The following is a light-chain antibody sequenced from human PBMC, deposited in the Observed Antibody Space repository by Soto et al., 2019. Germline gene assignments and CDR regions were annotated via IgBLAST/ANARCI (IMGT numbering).Light chain of an antibody. CDR2: KAS. CDR1: QRISSW. Sequence: DIQMTQSPSTLSASVGDRVTITCRASQRISSWLAWYQQKPGKAPKLLIYKASSLESGVPSRFSGSGSGTEFTLTISSLQPDDFATYYCQQYSTFGQGTKVEIK. J-gene: IGKJ1*01. CDR3: QQYST. V-gene: IGKV1-5*03.